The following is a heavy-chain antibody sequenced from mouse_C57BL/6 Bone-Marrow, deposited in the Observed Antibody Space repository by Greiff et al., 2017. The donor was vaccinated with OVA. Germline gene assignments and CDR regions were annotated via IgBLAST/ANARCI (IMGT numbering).Heavy chain of an antibody. D-gene: IGHD1-1*01. V-gene: IGHV1-64*01. Sequence: QVQLQQPGAELVKPGASVKLSCKASGYTFTSYWMHWVKQRPGQGLEWIGMIHPNSGSTNYNEKFKSKATLTVDKSSSTAYMQLSSLTSEDSAVYYCAPLRSSFPDWYFDVWGTGTTVTVSS. J-gene: IGHJ1*03. CDR2: IHPNSGST. CDR3: APLRSSFPDWYFDV. CDR1: GYTFTSYW.